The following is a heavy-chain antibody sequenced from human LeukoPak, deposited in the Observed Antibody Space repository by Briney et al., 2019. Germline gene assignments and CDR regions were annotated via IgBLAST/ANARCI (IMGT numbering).Heavy chain of an antibody. V-gene: IGHV1-46*01. Sequence: ASVMFSCKAAGYTFTSYYMHWVRHPPGQGLEWMGIINPSGGSTSYAQKFQGRVTMTRDMSTSTVYMELSSLRSEDTAVYYCARETFHGDAFDIWGQGTMVTVSS. CDR2: INPSGGST. CDR1: GYTFTSYY. J-gene: IGHJ3*02. D-gene: IGHD2/OR15-2a*01. CDR3: ARETFHGDAFDI.